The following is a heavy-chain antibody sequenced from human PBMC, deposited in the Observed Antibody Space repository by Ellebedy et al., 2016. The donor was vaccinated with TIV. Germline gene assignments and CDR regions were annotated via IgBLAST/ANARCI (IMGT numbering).Heavy chain of an antibody. Sequence: ASVKVSCKASGGTFSSYAISWVRQAPGQGLEWMGGIIPIFGTANYAQKFQGRVTITADESTSTAYMELSRLRSDDTAVYYCARDKQQVGTWFDPWGQGTLVTVSS. CDR1: GGTFSSYA. CDR2: IIPIFGTA. V-gene: IGHV1-69*13. CDR3: ARDKQQVGTWFDP. J-gene: IGHJ5*02. D-gene: IGHD1-26*01.